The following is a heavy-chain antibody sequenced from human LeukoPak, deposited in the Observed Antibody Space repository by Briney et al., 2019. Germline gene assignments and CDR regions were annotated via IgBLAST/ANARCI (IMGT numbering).Heavy chain of an antibody. CDR3: TTIWNDPDFDY. V-gene: IGHV3-15*01. Sequence: GGSLRLSCAASGFTFSDYYMNWIRQAPGKGLEWVGRIKSKTDGGTTDYAAPVKGRFTISRDDSKNTLYLQMNSLKTEDTAVYYCTTIWNDPDFDYWGQGTLVTVSS. CDR2: IKSKTDGGTT. CDR1: GFTFSDYY. D-gene: IGHD1-1*01. J-gene: IGHJ4*02.